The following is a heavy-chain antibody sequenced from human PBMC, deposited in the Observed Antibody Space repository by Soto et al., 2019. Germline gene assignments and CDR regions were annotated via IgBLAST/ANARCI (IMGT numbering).Heavy chain of an antibody. CDR3: ARAPLGGISSSLDYYFDY. J-gene: IGHJ4*02. D-gene: IGHD6-6*01. CDR2: IKQDGSEK. CDR1: GFTFSSHW. Sequence: GGSLRLSGAASGFTFSSHWMSWVRQAPGKGLEWVDTIKQDGSEKYYVDSVKGRFTISRDNAKNSLYLQMNSLRAEDTAVYYCARAPLGGISSSLDYYFDYWGQGTLVTVSS. V-gene: IGHV3-7*03.